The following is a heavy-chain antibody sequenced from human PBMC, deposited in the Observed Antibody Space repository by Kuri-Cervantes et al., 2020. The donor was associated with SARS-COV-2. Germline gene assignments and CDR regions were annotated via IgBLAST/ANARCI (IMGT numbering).Heavy chain of an antibody. CDR2: ITSGTNTR. D-gene: IGHD1-14*01. V-gene: IGHV3-21*06. Sequence: GTLSLTCAASGFSFSVYNMNWVRQAPGRGLEWVASITSGTNTRDYVGSVRGRFTISRDDAKHSVYLQMSGLRVEDTAVYYCARDGGSDDVFDIWGQGTLVTVSS. J-gene: IGHJ3*02. CDR1: GFSFSVYN. CDR3: ARDGGSDDVFDI.